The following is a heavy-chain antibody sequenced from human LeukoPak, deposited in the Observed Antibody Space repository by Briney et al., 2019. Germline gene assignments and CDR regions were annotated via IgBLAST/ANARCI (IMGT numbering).Heavy chain of an antibody. Sequence: ASVKVSCKASGYTFTRYAISWVRQAPGQGLEWMGWISAYNGNTNYAQKLQGRVTMTTDTSTSTAYMELRSLRSDDTAVYYGARANYDSSGYYFDYWGRGPLVTVSS. CDR1: GYTFTRYA. CDR3: ARANYDSSGYYFDY. CDR2: ISAYNGNT. J-gene: IGHJ4*02. D-gene: IGHD3-22*01. V-gene: IGHV1-18*01.